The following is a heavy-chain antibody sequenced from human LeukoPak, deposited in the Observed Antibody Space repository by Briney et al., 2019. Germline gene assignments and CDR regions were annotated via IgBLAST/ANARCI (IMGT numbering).Heavy chain of an antibody. CDR2: VSFDGSNN. D-gene: IGHD1-26*01. CDR3: ARDLKGEPIDY. J-gene: IGHJ4*02. CDR1: GFTFSSYA. Sequence: GGSLRLSCAASGFTFSSYAMHWVRQAPGKGLEWVAVVSFDGSNNYSADSVKGRFTISRDNSKNTLYLQMNSLRSDDTAVFYCARDLKGEPIDYWGQGTLVTVSS. V-gene: IGHV3-30*03.